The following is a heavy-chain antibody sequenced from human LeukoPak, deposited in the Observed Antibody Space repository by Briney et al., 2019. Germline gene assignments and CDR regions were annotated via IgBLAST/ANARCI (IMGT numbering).Heavy chain of an antibody. V-gene: IGHV4-59*08. CDR1: GGSISSYY. D-gene: IGHD4-23*01. CDR2: IYYSGST. J-gene: IGHJ4*02. CDR3: SRHLNSYFFDY. Sequence: SETLSLTCTVSGGSISSYYWSWIRQPPGKGLEWIGYIYYSGSTNYNPSLKSRVTLSVDTSKNHFSLKLSSVTAADTAVYYCSRHLNSYFFDYWGQGTLVTVSS.